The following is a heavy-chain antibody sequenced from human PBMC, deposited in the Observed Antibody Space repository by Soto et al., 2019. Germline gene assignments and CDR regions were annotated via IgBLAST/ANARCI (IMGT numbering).Heavy chain of an antibody. CDR3: ATPITGTPGGWFDP. CDR2: IDYSGNT. V-gene: IGHV4-31*03. J-gene: IGHJ5*02. CDR1: GDSITDEDYF. D-gene: IGHD1-20*01. Sequence: SETLSLTCSVSGDSITDEDYFWRWIRHHPGKGLEWLGYIDYSGNTYYNPSLKSRLFISVATSKNQFSLNLSSVTAADTAVYYCATPITGTPGGWFDPWGQGTLVTVSS.